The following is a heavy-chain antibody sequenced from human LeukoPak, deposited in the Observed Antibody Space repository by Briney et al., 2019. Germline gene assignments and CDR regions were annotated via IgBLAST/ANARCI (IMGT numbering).Heavy chain of an antibody. D-gene: IGHD1-14*01. CDR3: ARGVRYHVGWFDP. J-gene: IGHJ5*02. CDR1: GGSINSYY. Sequence: PSETLSLTCTVSGGSINSYYWSWIRQPAGKGLEWIGRIYSSGTTNYNPSLKSRVTISVDESKNQFSLRVTSVTAADTAMYYCARGVRYHVGWFDPWGQGILVTVSS. CDR2: IYSSGTT. V-gene: IGHV4-4*07.